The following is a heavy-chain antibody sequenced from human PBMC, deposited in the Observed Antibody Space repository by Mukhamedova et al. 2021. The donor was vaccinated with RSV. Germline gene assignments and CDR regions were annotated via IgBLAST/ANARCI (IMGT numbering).Heavy chain of an antibody. CDR2: MSGSGGTI. D-gene: IGHD5-12*01. CDR3: SREPRYSSNWVY. CDR1: GFTFSDFH. V-gene: IGHV3-11*01. Sequence: GFTFSDFHMNWIRQAPGKGLEWISHMSGSGGTIYYADSVKGRFTISRDNGNNSLYLQMKNLRAEDTALFYCSREPRYSSNWVY. J-gene: IGHJ5*01.